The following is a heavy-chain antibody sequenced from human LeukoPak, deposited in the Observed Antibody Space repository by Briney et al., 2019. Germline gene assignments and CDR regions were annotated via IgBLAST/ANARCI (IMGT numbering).Heavy chain of an antibody. CDR2: IRGNAGTT. CDR1: GFIFSNYG. Sequence: GGSLRLSCAASGFIFSNYGMSWVRQAPGKGLEWVSAIRGNAGTTYYADSVKGRFTIFRDNSKNMLYLQMNSLRVEDTAIYYCAKGHGDSSGYYYFDSWGQGTLVTVSS. D-gene: IGHD3-22*01. V-gene: IGHV3-23*01. J-gene: IGHJ4*02. CDR3: AKGHGDSSGYYYFDS.